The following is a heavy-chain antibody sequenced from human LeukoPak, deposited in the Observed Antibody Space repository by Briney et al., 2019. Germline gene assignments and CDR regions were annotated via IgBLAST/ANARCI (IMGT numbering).Heavy chain of an antibody. CDR3: ARAEMQVGSCTSTNCLFDH. CDR2: IKTDGSDT. CDR1: GFTFSSYW. D-gene: IGHD2-2*01. V-gene: IGHV3-74*01. Sequence: PGGSLRLSCAASGFTFSSYWMNWVRQVPGKGLLWVSRIKTDGSDTTYADSVKGRFTISRDNARNTLFLQMNSLTVEDTAVYYCARAEMQVGSCTSTNCLFDHWGQGTLVTVSS. J-gene: IGHJ4*02.